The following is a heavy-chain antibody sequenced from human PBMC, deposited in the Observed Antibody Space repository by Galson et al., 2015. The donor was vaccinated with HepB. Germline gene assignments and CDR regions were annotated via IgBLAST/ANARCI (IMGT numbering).Heavy chain of an antibody. V-gene: IGHV3-48*01. Sequence: SLRLSCAASGFTFSTYSMNWVRQAPGKGLEWVSHISGSSTLIYYGNSVRGRFTVSRDNAKNLLYLQMNNLRAEDTAVYYCARIQSSVDPGSGSGTYVYWGQGTLVTVSS. J-gene: IGHJ4*02. CDR2: ISGSSTLI. CDR3: ARIQSSVDPGSGSGTYVY. D-gene: IGHD3-10*01. CDR1: GFTFSTYS.